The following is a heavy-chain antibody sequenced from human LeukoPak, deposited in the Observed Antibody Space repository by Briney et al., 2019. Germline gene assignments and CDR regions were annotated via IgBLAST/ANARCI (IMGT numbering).Heavy chain of an antibody. V-gene: IGHV4-34*01. CDR2: INHSGST. Sequence: SETLSLTCAVYGGSFSGYYWSWIRQPPGKGLELIGEINHSGSTNYNPSLKSRVTISVDTSKNQFSLKLSSVTAADTAVYYCARGSRNLVWGQGTLVTVSS. J-gene: IGHJ4*02. CDR3: ARGSRNLV. D-gene: IGHD1-14*01. CDR1: GGSFSGYY.